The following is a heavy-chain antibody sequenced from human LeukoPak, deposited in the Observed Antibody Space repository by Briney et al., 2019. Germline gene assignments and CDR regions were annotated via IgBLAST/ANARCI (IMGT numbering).Heavy chain of an antibody. V-gene: IGHV3-7*01. Sequence: GGSLRLSCAASGFTFSSYWMSWVRQAPGKGLEWVANIKQDGSEKYYVDSVKGRFTISRDNAKNSLYLQMNSLRAEDTAVYYCARLYYYDSSGYYTRTIAFDYWGQGTLVTVSS. CDR1: GFTFSSYW. CDR3: ARLYYYDSSGYYTRTIAFDY. D-gene: IGHD3-22*01. CDR2: IKQDGSEK. J-gene: IGHJ4*02.